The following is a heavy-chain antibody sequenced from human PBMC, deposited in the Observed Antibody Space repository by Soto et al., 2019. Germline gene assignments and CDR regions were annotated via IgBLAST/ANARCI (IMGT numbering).Heavy chain of an antibody. V-gene: IGHV1-18*01. CDR3: AKLPDRTFRDYGSGHPFDP. Sequence: ASVKVSCKASGYTFTSYGISWVRQAPGQGLEWMGWISAYNGNTNYAQKLQGRVTMTTDTSTSTAYMELRSLRSDDTAVYYCAKLPDRTFRDYGSGHPFDPWGQGTLVTVSS. CDR1: GYTFTSYG. D-gene: IGHD3-10*01. CDR2: ISAYNGNT. J-gene: IGHJ5*02.